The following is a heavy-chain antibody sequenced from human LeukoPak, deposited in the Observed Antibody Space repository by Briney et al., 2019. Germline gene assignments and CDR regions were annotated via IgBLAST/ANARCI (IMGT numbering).Heavy chain of an antibody. CDR3: ANSPKGY. J-gene: IGHJ4*02. V-gene: IGHV3-30*18. CDR2: ISYDGSNK. Sequence: PGGSLRLSCAASGFTFSSYGMHWVRQAPGKRLEWVAVISYDGSNKYYADSVKGRFTISRDNSKNTLYLQMNSLRAEDTAVYYCANSPKGYWGQGTLVTVSS. CDR1: GFTFSSYG.